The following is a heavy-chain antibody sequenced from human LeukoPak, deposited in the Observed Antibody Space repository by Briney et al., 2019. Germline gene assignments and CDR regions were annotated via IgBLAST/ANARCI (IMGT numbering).Heavy chain of an antibody. Sequence: PGGSLRLSCTASGFTFSSYEMNWVRQAPGKGLEWVSYISFSGSTIYYADSVKGRFTISRDNAKNSLYVQMNSLRAEDTAVYYCARGGYYDSSSYYYVGYFHHWGQGTLVTVSS. D-gene: IGHD3-22*01. CDR2: ISFSGSTI. CDR1: GFTFSSYE. J-gene: IGHJ1*01. CDR3: ARGGYYDSSSYYYVGYFHH. V-gene: IGHV3-48*03.